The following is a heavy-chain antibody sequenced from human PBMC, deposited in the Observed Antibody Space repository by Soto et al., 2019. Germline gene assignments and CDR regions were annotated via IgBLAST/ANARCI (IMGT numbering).Heavy chain of an antibody. Sequence: GGSLRLSCAASGFTFSSYGMHWVRQAPGKGLEWVAVISYDGSNKYYADSVKGRFTISRDNSKNTLYLQMNSLRAEDTAVYYCANWGFCGGDRYRDYWGQGTLVTVSS. D-gene: IGHD2-21*02. CDR3: ANWGFCGGDRYRDY. CDR1: GFTFSSYG. CDR2: ISYDGSNK. V-gene: IGHV3-30*18. J-gene: IGHJ4*02.